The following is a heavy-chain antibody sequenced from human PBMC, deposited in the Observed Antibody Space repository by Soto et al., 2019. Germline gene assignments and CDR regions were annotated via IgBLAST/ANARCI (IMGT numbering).Heavy chain of an antibody. CDR2: IVPMLGTP. D-gene: IGHD3-10*01. J-gene: IGHJ6*02. Sequence: SVQVSCKASGGTFDKFIMNWVRQTPGRGLEWMGGIVPMLGTPTYAEKFKGRVRISATGSATTTYMEVTSLRSEDTAIYYCARKGXYGPSRTHYSGMDVWGQGTTXTVSS. V-gene: IGHV1-69*13. CDR1: GGTFDKFI. CDR3: ARKGXYGPSRTHYSGMDV.